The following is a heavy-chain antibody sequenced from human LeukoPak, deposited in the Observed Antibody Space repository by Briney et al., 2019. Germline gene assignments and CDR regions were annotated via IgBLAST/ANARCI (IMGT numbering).Heavy chain of an antibody. CDR3: AVILCGGDCYAEYFQH. Sequence: ASVKVSCKASGYTFTSYGISWVRQAPGQGLEWMGWISAYNGNTNYAQKLQGRVAMTTDTSTSTAYTELRSLRSDDTAVYYCAVILCGGDCYAEYFQHWGQGTLVTVSS. V-gene: IGHV1-18*01. D-gene: IGHD2-21*02. CDR2: ISAYNGNT. J-gene: IGHJ1*01. CDR1: GYTFTSYG.